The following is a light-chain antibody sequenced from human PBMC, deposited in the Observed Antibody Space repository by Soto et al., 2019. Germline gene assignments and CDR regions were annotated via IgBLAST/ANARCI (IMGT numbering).Light chain of an antibody. CDR1: ESVHRN. CDR3: QHYSNWPPT. J-gene: IGKJ3*01. V-gene: IGKV3-15*01. CDR2: YAS. Sequence: EMVMTQSPATLSVSPGERVTLSCRASESVHRNLAWYQQKPGQGPSLLIYYASTRATGVPDRFTASGSGTEFTLTISSLQSEDSGVYHCQHYSNWPPTFCPGTKVEIK.